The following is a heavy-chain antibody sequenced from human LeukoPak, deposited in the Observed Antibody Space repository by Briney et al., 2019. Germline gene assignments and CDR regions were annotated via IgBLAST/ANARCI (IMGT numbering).Heavy chain of an antibody. CDR3: ARGLGYCTSTTCLLPFDY. Sequence: GGSLRLSCAASGFTFNSYWMSWVRQAPGKGLECVSVIYSGGSTYYADSVKGRFTVSRDNSKNTPYLQMNSLRAEDTAMYYCARGLGYCTSTTCLLPFDYWGQGTLVTVSS. CDR2: IYSGGST. CDR1: GFTFNSYW. J-gene: IGHJ4*02. V-gene: IGHV3-53*01. D-gene: IGHD2-2*01.